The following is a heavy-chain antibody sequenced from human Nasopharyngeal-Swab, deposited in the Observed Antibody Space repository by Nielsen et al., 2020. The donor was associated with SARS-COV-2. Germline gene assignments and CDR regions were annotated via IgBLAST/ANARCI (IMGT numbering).Heavy chain of an antibody. J-gene: IGHJ6*02. Sequence: VRQAPGKGLEWVAVISYDGSNKYYADSMKGRFTISRDNSKNTLYLQMNSLRAEDTAVYYCAKGGYSGYDPLGMDVWGQGTTVTVSS. V-gene: IGHV3-30*18. CDR2: ISYDGSNK. CDR3: AKGGYSGYDPLGMDV. D-gene: IGHD5-12*01.